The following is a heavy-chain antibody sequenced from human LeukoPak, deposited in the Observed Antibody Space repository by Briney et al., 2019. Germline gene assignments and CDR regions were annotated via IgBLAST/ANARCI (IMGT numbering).Heavy chain of an antibody. CDR3: AKLFSSWLY. CDR1: GFTFSSYA. D-gene: IGHD6-13*01. J-gene: IGHJ4*02. V-gene: IGHV3-23*01. CDR2: VTGTGGNT. Sequence: GGSLRLSCAASGFTFSSYAMSWVRQAPGKGLEWVSAVTGTGGNTYHADSVKGRFTISRDNSKNTLYLQMNSLRAEDTAVYYCAKLFSSWLYWGQGTLVTVSS.